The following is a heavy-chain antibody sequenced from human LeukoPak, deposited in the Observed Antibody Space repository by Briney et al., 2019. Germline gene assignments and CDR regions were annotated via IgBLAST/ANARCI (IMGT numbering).Heavy chain of an antibody. Sequence: PSETLSLTCAVYGGSFSGYYWSWLRQPPGKGLEWIGEINHSGSTNYNPSLKSRVTISVDTSKNQFSLKLGSVTAADTAVYYCARDGLVGSRAEYFQHWGQGTLVTVSS. V-gene: IGHV4-34*01. D-gene: IGHD6-19*01. J-gene: IGHJ1*01. CDR2: INHSGST. CDR3: ARDGLVGSRAEYFQH. CDR1: GGSFSGYY.